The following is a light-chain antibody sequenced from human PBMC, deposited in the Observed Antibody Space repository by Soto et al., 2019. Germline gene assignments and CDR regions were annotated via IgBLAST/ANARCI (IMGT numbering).Light chain of an antibody. CDR2: DAS. CDR1: QSVSSN. CDR3: QHYNNWPPWT. J-gene: IGKJ1*01. Sequence: ETVMTQSPATLSVSPGERVTLSCRVSQSVSSNLAWYQQRPGQAPRLLIYDASTRAPGIPARFGGSGSETEFTLTISSLQSEDFAVYYCQHYNNWPPWTFGQGTKVEVK. V-gene: IGKV3-15*01.